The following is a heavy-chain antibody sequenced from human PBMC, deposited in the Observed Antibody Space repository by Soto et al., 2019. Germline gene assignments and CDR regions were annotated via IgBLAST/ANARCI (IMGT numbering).Heavy chain of an antibody. CDR1: GFTFSSYS. Sequence: AGGSLRLSCVASGFTFSSYSMSWVRQAPGKGLEWVSGITDSGYNTYYAGSVKGRFTISRDNSKNTLYLQMNSLRGDDTAVYYCANDPRGPDYWGQGTPVTVSS. J-gene: IGHJ4*02. CDR3: ANDPRGPDY. V-gene: IGHV3-23*01. CDR2: ITDSGYNT.